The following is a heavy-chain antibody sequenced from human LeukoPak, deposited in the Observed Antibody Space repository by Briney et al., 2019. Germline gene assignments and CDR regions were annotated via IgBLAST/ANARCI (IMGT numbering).Heavy chain of an antibody. V-gene: IGHV3-23*01. CDR2: ISGSGGTT. D-gene: IGHD3-10*01. J-gene: IGHJ4*02. CDR1: GVTFSSYA. CDR3: AKRGESDGLYYFDS. Sequence: PGGSLRLSCAASGVTFSSYAMSWVRQAPGKGLEWVSAISGSGGTTYYADSVKGRFTISRDDSKNTLYLQMNSLRAEDTAVYYCAKRGESDGLYYFDSWGQGTLVTVSS.